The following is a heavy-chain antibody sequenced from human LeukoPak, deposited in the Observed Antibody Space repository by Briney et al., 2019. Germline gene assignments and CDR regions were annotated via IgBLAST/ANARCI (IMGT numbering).Heavy chain of an antibody. J-gene: IGHJ4*02. D-gene: IGHD4-17*01. Sequence: SETLSLTCAVYGGSFSGYYWSWVRQPPGKGLEWIGEVYHSGSTNYNPSLKSRITISVDTSKNQFSLNLSSVTAADTAIYYCARAGDYGIPFDYWGQGTLVTVSS. CDR1: GGSFSGYY. CDR3: ARAGDYGIPFDY. V-gene: IGHV4-34*01. CDR2: VYHSGST.